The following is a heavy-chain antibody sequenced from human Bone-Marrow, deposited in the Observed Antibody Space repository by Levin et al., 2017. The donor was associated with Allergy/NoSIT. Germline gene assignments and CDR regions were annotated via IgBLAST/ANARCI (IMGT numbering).Heavy chain of an antibody. D-gene: IGHD6-6*01. J-gene: IGHJ4*02. V-gene: IGHV3-9*01. Sequence: LSLTCAASGFSFQDYPMHWVRQAPGKGLEWVAGPSGNSRSIGYADSVRGRFSVSRDNAKRSLYLQMNDVRIEDAALYYCAKEIRRADSSPDYWGQGTLVTVFS. CDR2: PSGNSRSI. CDR1: GFSFQDYP. CDR3: AKEIRRADSSPDY.